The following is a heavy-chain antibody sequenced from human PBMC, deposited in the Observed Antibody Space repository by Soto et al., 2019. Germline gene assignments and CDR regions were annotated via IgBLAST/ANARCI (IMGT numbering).Heavy chain of an antibody. Sequence: PSETLSLTCAVYGGSFSGYYWSWIRQPPGKGLEWIGEINHSGSTNYNPSLKSRVTISVDTSKNQFSLKLSSVTAADTAVDYCARRGISITMIVVLITKRPYAFDIWGQGTMVTV. D-gene: IGHD3-22*01. CDR2: INHSGST. CDR3: ARRGISITMIVVLITKRPYAFDI. V-gene: IGHV4-34*01. CDR1: GGSFSGYY. J-gene: IGHJ3*02.